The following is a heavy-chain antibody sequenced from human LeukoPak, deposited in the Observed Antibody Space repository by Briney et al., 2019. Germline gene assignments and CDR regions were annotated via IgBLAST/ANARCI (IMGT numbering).Heavy chain of an antibody. CDR1: GYTFTGYY. V-gene: IGHV1-2*02. CDR2: INPNSGGT. J-gene: IGHJ4*02. Sequence: ASVKVSCKASGYTFTGYYMHWVRQAPGQGLEWMGWINPNSGGTNYAQKFQGRVTMTRDTSISTAYMELSRLRSDDTAVYYCARVRTDYGGNFDYWGQGTLVTVSS. D-gene: IGHD4-23*01. CDR3: ARVRTDYGGNFDY.